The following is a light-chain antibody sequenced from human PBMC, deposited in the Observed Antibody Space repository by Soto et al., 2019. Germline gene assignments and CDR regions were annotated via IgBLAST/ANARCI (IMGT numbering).Light chain of an antibody. CDR2: VSTGGIVG. CDR3: GADHGSGSNFARVV. CDR1: SGYSNYK. V-gene: IGLV9-49*01. Sequence: QSVLTQPPSASASLGASVTLTCTLSSGYSNYKVDWYQQRPGKGPRFVMRVSTGGIVGSKGDGIPDRFSVLGSGLNRYLTINNIQEEDESDYQCGADHGSGSNFARVVFGGGTKVTVL. J-gene: IGLJ2*01.